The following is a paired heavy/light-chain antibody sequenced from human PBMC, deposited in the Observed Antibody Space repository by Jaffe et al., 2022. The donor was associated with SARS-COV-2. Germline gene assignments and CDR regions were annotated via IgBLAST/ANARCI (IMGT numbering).Heavy chain of an antibody. Sequence: QVQLQQWGAGPLKPSETLSLTCTVYGGSFRDYFWTWIRQPPGKGLEWIGEINHSGSTNYNPSLESRVTISLDTSKNQFSLKLTSVTAADTGVYYCARRGSAGSYAYWGQGTLVTVSS. J-gene: IGHJ4*02. CDR2: INHSGST. CDR3: ARRGSAGSYAY. CDR1: GGSFRDYF. D-gene: IGHD1-26*01. V-gene: IGHV4-34*01.
Light chain of an antibody. CDR3: MQTTQFPHT. CDR1: QSLLHSDGNTY. Sequence: DIVMTQTPLSSPVTLGQPASISCRSSQSLLHSDGNTYLSWLQQRPGQPPRLLLYKISNRFSGVPDRFSGSGAGTDFTLKISRVEAEDVGVYYCMQTTQFPHTFGQGTNLEIK. V-gene: IGKV2-24*01. J-gene: IGKJ2*01. CDR2: KIS.